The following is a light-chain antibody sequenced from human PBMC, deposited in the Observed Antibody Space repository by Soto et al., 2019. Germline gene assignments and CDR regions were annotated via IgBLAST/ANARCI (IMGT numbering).Light chain of an antibody. J-gene: IGKJ1*01. V-gene: IGKV3-20*01. CDR3: QQYGSSPRT. Sequence: EIVLTQSPGTLSLSPGERATLSCRASQSVSSSYLAWYQQKPDQAPRLLIYGASSRATGIPDRFSGSGSGKDFTLTISRLEPEDFALYYCQQYGSSPRTFGQGTKVEIK. CDR2: GAS. CDR1: QSVSSSY.